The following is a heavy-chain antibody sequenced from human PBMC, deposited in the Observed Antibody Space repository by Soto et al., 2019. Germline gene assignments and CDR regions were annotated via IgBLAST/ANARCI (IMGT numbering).Heavy chain of an antibody. Sequence: ASVKVSCKPSGYTFTSYEINWVRQAPGQRLEWMGWINAGNGNTKYSQKFQGRVTITRDTSASTAYMELSSLRSEDTAVYYCARVQDYDSSGYYFAYWGQGTLVTVSS. CDR1: GYTFTSYE. D-gene: IGHD3-22*01. CDR3: ARVQDYDSSGYYFAY. J-gene: IGHJ4*02. V-gene: IGHV1-3*01. CDR2: INAGNGNT.